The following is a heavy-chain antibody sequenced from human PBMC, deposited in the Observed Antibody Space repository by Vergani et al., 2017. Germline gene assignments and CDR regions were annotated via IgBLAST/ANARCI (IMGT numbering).Heavy chain of an antibody. CDR1: GFTFDDYA. D-gene: IGHD6-13*01. CDR3: VKDIAASGNYWYFDL. CDR2: ISWSSDSI. V-gene: IGHV3-9*01. Sequence: VQLVESGGGVVQPGGSLRLSCAASGFTFDDYAMHWVRQIPGKGLEWVSGISWSSDSIGYADSVKGRFSISRDNARNSLYLQMNSLKTEDTALYYCVKDIAASGNYWYFDLWGRGTLVTVSS. J-gene: IGHJ2*01.